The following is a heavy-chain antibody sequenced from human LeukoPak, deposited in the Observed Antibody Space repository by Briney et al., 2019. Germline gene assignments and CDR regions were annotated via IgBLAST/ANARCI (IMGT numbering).Heavy chain of an antibody. J-gene: IGHJ4*02. CDR2: IWYDGSNK. V-gene: IGHV3-33*06. Sequence: PGRSLRLSCAASGFTFSSYGIHWVRQAPGKGLEWVAVIWYDGSNKYYADSVKGRFTISRDNSKNTLYLQMNSLRAEDTALYYCAKALRYTSDSLDYWGQGTLVTVSS. D-gene: IGHD3-9*01. CDR1: GFTFSSYG. CDR3: AKALRYTSDSLDY.